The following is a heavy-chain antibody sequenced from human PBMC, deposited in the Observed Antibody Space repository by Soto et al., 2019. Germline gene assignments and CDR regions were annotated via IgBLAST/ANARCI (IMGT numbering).Heavy chain of an antibody. V-gene: IGHV4-4*02. CDR3: ARGSWFDDY. Sequence: SETLSLTCAVSGGSISSSNWWSWVRQPQGKELKWIGEIYHSGSTNYNPSLKSRVTISVDKSKNQFSLELRCLRSDDTAVYYCARGSWFDDYWGQGTLVTVSS. CDR1: GGSISSSNW. CDR2: IYHSGST. D-gene: IGHD3-10*01. J-gene: IGHJ4*02.